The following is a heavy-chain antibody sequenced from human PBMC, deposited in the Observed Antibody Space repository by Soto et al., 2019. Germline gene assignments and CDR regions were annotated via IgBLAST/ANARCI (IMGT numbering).Heavy chain of an antibody. CDR1: GFSLSNFA. J-gene: IGHJ6*02. CDR3: VKPNNSGWYTPYYYYFGMDV. V-gene: IGHV3-30*18. CDR2: ISHDGSNK. D-gene: IGHD6-19*01. Sequence: QVQLVESGGGVVQPGRSVRLSCAASGFSLSNFAMHWVRQAPGKGLEWVAVISHDGSNKYHADSVKGRFTISRDNSKNTVFLQMNSLSPEDGAVYYCVKPNNSGWYTPYYYYFGMDVWGQGTTLTVSS.